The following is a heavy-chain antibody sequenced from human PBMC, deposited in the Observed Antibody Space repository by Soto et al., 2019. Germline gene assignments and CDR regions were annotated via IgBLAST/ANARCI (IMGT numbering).Heavy chain of an antibody. CDR2: IKQDGSKA. CDR1: VFAFWGDW. J-gene: IGHJ4*02. Sequence: WWSLRLSCLASVFAFWGDWMSWVRQAPGKGLEWVANIKQDGSKAQYLESVRGRFTISRDNSKNSVYLQMTSLRAEDTALYYCARDFYGGFSYGPGDSWGQGTLVTVSS. V-gene: IGHV3-7*01. CDR3: ARDFYGGFSYGPGDS. D-gene: IGHD2-15*01.